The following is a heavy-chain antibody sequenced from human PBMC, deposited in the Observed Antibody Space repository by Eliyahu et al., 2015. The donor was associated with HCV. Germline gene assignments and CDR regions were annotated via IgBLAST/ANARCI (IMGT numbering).Heavy chain of an antibody. Sequence: QLQLQESGPGLVKPSETLSLTCTVSGGSISSSSYYWGWIRQPPGKGLEWIGSIYYSGSTYYNPSLKSRVTISVDTSKNQFSLKLSSVTAADTAVYYCARHGGKRTVWFDPWGQGTLVTVSS. J-gene: IGHJ5*02. V-gene: IGHV4-39*01. CDR3: ARHGGKRTVWFDP. CDR2: IYYSGST. D-gene: IGHD3-3*01. CDR1: GGSISSSSYY.